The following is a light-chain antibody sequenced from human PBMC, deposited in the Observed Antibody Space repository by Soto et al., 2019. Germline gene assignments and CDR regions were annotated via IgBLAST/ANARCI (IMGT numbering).Light chain of an antibody. J-gene: IGKJ5*01. CDR2: AES. CDR1: QTISSY. CDR3: QQSYNTPS. V-gene: IGKV1-39*01. Sequence: DIQMTQSPSSLSASVGDRVTITCRASQTISSYLNWYQQKPGKDPNLLIYAESSLRSGVPSKFSGSGSGTDFTLTISSLQPEDAATYYCQQSYNTPSFGQGTRLEIK.